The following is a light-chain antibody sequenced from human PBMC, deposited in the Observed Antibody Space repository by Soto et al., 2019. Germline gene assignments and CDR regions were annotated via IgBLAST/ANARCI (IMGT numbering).Light chain of an antibody. CDR2: EVS. V-gene: IGKV2D-29*01. J-gene: IGKJ4*01. Sequence: DVVMTQTPISLSVTPGQPASISCESSQSLLHTDGKTYLYWYLQKPGQPPQILIYEVSNLFSAVPDRFSGSGSGTYFTLKISRVEAEDVGVYYCMQSAQLPLTFGGGTKVEIK. CDR3: MQSAQLPLT. CDR1: QSLLHTDGKTY.